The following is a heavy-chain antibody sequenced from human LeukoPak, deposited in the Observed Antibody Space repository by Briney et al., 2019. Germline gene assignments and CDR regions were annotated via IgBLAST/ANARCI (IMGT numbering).Heavy chain of an antibody. V-gene: IGHV3-23*01. D-gene: IGHD5-18*01. Sequence: GGSVRLSCAASGFTFSNYAMSWVRQAPGKGLEWVSVISGSGGSTYYAGSVKGQFTIFRDNSKNTVYLQMNSLRADDTAVYYCAKGDTGMVRRYYFDYWGQGTLVTVSS. CDR3: AKGDTGMVRRYYFDY. CDR1: GFTFSNYA. J-gene: IGHJ4*02. CDR2: ISGSGGST.